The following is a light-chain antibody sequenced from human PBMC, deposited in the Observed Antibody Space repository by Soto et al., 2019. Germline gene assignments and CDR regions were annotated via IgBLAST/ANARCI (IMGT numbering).Light chain of an antibody. Sequence: QPVLTQPPSASGTPGQRVTISCSGDTSNIGSNPVDWYQQLPGTAPKQLIYTNDQRPSGVPDRFSGSKSGTSASLAIGGLQSEDEADYYCATWDDSLNGYVFGTGTKVTVL. J-gene: IGLJ1*01. CDR2: TND. V-gene: IGLV1-44*01. CDR1: TSNIGSNP. CDR3: ATWDDSLNGYV.